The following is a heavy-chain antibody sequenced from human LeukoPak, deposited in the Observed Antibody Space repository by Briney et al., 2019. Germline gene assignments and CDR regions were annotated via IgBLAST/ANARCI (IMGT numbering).Heavy chain of an antibody. D-gene: IGHD3-10*01. CDR2: SKGTGGTT. CDR1: GFTLSSYD. V-gene: IGHV3-23*01. Sequence: AGSLTLTCAASGFTLSSYDRSWFREAPGKGREWVWESKGTGGTTYYADSVKGRFTNSRDNSSITLHQKMNRLRAEDTAVYYCAKDDKDYGSGGQYYFTYWGQGILVTVPS. CDR3: AKDDKDYGSGGQYYFTY. J-gene: IGHJ4*02.